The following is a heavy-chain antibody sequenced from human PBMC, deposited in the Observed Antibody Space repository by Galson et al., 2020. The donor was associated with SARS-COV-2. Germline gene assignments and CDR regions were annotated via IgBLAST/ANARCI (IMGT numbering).Heavy chain of an antibody. D-gene: IGHD1-7*01. CDR2: IGTAGDP. Sequence: GGSLRLSCAASGFTFSVHDMHWVRQTTGRGLEWFSTIGTAGDPYYADSVKGRFTISRENAKNSLYLQMNSLGDGDTAVYYCARGGLTGTRGYMDVWGKGTTVTGSS. CDR1: GFTFSVHD. J-gene: IGHJ6*03. CDR3: ARGGLTGTRGYMDV. V-gene: IGHV3-13*05.